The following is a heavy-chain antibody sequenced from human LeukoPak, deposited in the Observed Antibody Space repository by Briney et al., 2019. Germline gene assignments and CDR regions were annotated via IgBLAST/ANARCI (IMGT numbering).Heavy chain of an antibody. CDR3: ANSGSWYLGY. V-gene: IGHV3-64*01. CDR2: ITGNGGST. CDR1: GFTFSSYV. Sequence: GGSLRLSCAASGFTFSSYVMLWVRQAPGKGLEYVSAITGNGGSTFYANSVKDRFIISRDNSKSTVYLQMGSLRAEDTAVYYCANSGSWYLGYWGQGTLVTVSS. D-gene: IGHD6-13*01. J-gene: IGHJ4*02.